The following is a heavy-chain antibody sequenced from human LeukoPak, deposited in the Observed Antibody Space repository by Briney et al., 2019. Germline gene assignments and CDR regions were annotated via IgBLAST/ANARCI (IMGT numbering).Heavy chain of an antibody. D-gene: IGHD5-18*01. CDR2: IGNTET. CDR1: GFPFETNA. CDR3: AKDWIQFNRVFDCFDS. Sequence: GGSLRLSCATSGFPFETNAMSWVRRAPGKGLEWVATIGNTETFYADSVTGRFTISRDNSENTVNLQMNRLRVEDTAIYYCAKDWIQFNRVFDCFDSWGQGTLVTVSS. V-gene: IGHV3-23*01. J-gene: IGHJ4*02.